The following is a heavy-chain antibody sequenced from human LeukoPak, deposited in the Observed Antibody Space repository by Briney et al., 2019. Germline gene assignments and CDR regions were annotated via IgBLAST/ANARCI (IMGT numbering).Heavy chain of an antibody. Sequence: GGSLRLSCAASGFTVSSNYMSWVRQAPGKGLEWVSVIYSGGSTYYADSVKGRFIISRHNSKNTLYLRMNSLRVEDTAVYYCARAMALRRDLVAYFDYWGQGTLVTVSS. CDR3: ARAMALRRDLVAYFDY. CDR2: IYSGGST. CDR1: GFTVSSNY. V-gene: IGHV3-53*04. J-gene: IGHJ4*02. D-gene: IGHD5-12*01.